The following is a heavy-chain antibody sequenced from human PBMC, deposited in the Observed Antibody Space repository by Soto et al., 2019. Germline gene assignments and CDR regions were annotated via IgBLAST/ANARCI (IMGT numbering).Heavy chain of an antibody. Sequence: TSETLSLTCAVYGGSFSGYYWSWIRQPPGKGLEWIGEINHSGSTNYNPSLKSRVTISVDTSKNQFSLKLSSVTAADTAVYYCARGYRGWVAAPRHAEYFQHWGQGTLVTVSS. CDR1: GGSFSGYY. V-gene: IGHV4-34*01. J-gene: IGHJ1*01. D-gene: IGHD2-15*01. CDR2: INHSGST. CDR3: ARGYRGWVAAPRHAEYFQH.